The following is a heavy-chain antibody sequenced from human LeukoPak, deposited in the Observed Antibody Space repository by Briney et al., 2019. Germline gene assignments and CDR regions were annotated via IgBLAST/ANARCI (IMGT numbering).Heavy chain of an antibody. CDR3: ARDRIASTPTTLHTSYYGMDV. Sequence: SVKVSCKASGGTFSSYAISWVRQAPGQGLEWMGGIIPIFGTANYAQKFQGRVTITADESTSTAYMELSSLRSEDTAVYYCARDRIASTPTTLHTSYYGMDVWGQGTTVTVSS. J-gene: IGHJ6*02. D-gene: IGHD5-12*01. V-gene: IGHV1-69*13. CDR1: GGTFSSYA. CDR2: IIPIFGTA.